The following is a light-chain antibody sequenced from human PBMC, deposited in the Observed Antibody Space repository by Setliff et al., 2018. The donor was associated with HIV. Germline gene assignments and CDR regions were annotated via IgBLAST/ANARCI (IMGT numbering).Light chain of an antibody. CDR1: DSGSKS. CDR2: DDS. V-gene: IGLV3-21*03. Sequence: SYELTQPPSVAGAPGKTARITCGGNDSGSKSVHWYQQRPGQAPMLVVYDDSDRPSGLPERFSGSNSGNTATLTISRVEGGDEADYYFQVWDSLNDHLNLWLGGGTK. CDR3: QVWDSLNDHLNLW. J-gene: IGLJ2*01.